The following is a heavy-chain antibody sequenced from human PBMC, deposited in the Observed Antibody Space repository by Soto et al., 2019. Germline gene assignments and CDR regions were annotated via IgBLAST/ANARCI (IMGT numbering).Heavy chain of an antibody. Sequence: VQLVESGGGVVQPGRSLRLSCAASGFTFSDYAMHWVRQAPGKGVEGVAVVSHDGSNTHYADSVKGRFTSSRDSSKNTVSLEMTSLRAEDTAGYYCATVGRQWLVTSDFNYWGQGALVTVSS. CDR1: GFTFSDYA. D-gene: IGHD6-19*01. CDR3: ATVGRQWLVTSDFNY. V-gene: IGHV3-30*03. J-gene: IGHJ4*02. CDR2: VSHDGSNT.